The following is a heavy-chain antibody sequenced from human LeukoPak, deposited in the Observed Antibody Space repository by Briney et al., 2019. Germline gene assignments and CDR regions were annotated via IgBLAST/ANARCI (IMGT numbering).Heavy chain of an antibody. CDR2: ISYDGSNK. D-gene: IGHD2-15*01. V-gene: IGHV3-33*06. CDR1: GFTFHNYD. CDR3: AKNGLLLGGHYFDY. J-gene: IGHJ4*02. Sequence: GGSLRLSCAASGFTFHNYDMHWVRQAPGKGLEWVALISYDGSNKYYTYSVKGRFTISRDNSKNTLFLQMNSLRAEDTAVYYGAKNGLLLGGHYFDYWGQGILVTVSS.